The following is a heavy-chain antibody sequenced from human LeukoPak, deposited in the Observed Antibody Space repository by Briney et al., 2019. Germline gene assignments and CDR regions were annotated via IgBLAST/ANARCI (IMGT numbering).Heavy chain of an antibody. D-gene: IGHD3-22*01. V-gene: IGHV1-18*04. CDR3: VRDRPTSTGYHDADY. J-gene: IGHJ4*02. CDR2: ISAYNGNT. Sequence: GASVKVSCKASGYTFTGYYMHWVRQAPGQGLEWMGWISAYNGNTKYAQKSQGRVTMTTDTSTSTAYMELRSLRSDDTAVYYCVRDRPTSTGYHDADYWGQGTLVTVSS. CDR1: GYTFTGYY.